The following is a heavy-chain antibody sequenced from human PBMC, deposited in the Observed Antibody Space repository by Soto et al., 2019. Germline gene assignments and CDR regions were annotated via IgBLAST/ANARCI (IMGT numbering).Heavy chain of an antibody. CDR3: AREIHTYSYDGSGYFNS. CDR1: GFSFSSYW. CDR2: INSDGSSP. V-gene: IGHV3-74*01. Sequence: EVQLVESGGGLVQAGGSLRLSCAASGFSFSSYWMHWVRQAPGKGLVWVSRINSDGSSPSYADSVKGRFTISRDNAKSTLYLQMNSLRAEDTAVYYCAREIHTYSYDGSGYFNSWGQGTLVTVSS. D-gene: IGHD3-22*01. J-gene: IGHJ5*02.